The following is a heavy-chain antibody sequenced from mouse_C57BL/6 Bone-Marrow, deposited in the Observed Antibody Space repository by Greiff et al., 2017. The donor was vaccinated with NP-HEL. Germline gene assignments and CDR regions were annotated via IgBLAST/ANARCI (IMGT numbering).Heavy chain of an antibody. CDR3: ARLEGWLPLYYYAMDY. Sequence: EVKLVESGGDLVKPGGSLKLSCAASGLTFSSYGMSWVRQTPDKRLEWVATISSGGSYTYYPDSVKGRFTISRDNAKNTLYLQMSSLKSEDTAMYYCARLEGWLPLYYYAMDYWGQGTSVTVSS. CDR2: ISSGGSYT. CDR1: GLTFSSYG. D-gene: IGHD2-3*01. J-gene: IGHJ4*01. V-gene: IGHV5-6*01.